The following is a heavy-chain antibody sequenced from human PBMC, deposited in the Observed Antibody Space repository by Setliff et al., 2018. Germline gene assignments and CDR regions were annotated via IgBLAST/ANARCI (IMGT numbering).Heavy chain of an antibody. J-gene: IGHJ3*02. D-gene: IGHD3-22*01. CDR1: GGSISTSSYY. V-gene: IGHV4-39*07. CDR2: IYCSGRT. CDR3: ARSGYYSIDAFDI. Sequence: SETLSLTCTVSGGSISTSSYYWGWIRQPPGTGLEWIGSIYCSGRTNYTPSLKSRVTLSVDTSRNHFSLKLNSVTAADTAVYYCARSGYYSIDAFDIWGQGTMVTVSS.